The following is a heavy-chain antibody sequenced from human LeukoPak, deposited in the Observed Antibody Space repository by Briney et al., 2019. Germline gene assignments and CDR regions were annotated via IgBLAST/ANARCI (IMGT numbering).Heavy chain of an antibody. CDR2: ISSSSSAI. CDR3: AREEADCGGDCFLL. J-gene: IGHJ4*02. D-gene: IGHD2-21*02. V-gene: IGHV3-48*03. CDR1: GFTFSSYE. Sequence: GGSLRLSCAASGFTFSSYEMNWVRQAPGKGLEWLSYISSSSSAIFYADSMKGRFTVSRDNSKNSLYLQMNSLRVEDTAIYYCAREEADCGGDCFLLWGQGTLVTVSS.